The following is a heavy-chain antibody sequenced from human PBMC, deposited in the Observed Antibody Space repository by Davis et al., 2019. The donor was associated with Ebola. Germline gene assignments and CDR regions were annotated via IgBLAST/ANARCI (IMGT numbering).Heavy chain of an antibody. CDR3: ARAYGSSWYDY. D-gene: IGHD6-13*01. CDR1: GFSVSSNY. V-gene: IGHV3-53*01. CDR2: IYSGGTT. J-gene: IGHJ4*02. Sequence: GGSLRLSCAASGFSVSSNYMNWVRQAPGKGLEWVSVIYSGGTTYYADSVKGRFTISRDNAKNSLYLQMNSLRDEDTAVYYCARAYGSSWYDYWGQGTLVTVSS.